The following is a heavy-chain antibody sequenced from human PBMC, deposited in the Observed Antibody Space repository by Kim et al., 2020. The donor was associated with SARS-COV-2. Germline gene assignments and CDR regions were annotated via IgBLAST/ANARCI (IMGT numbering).Heavy chain of an antibody. V-gene: IGHV4-59*08. D-gene: IGHD3-22*01. CDR2: IYASGNT. CDR1: GGSFSGYY. Sequence: SETLSLTCTVSGGSFSGYYWSWIRQSPGKGLEWIGYIYASGNTNYNPSLKNPVTISLHTSKSLFSLRLTSVTAADTAVYFCARHPYYDSRDDAFDIWGQGTMVSVSS. J-gene: IGHJ3*02. CDR3: ARHPYYDSRDDAFDI.